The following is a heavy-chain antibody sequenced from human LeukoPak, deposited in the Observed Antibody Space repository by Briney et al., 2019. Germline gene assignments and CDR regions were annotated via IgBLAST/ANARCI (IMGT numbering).Heavy chain of an antibody. J-gene: IGHJ4*02. D-gene: IGHD3-10*01. CDR3: ARAKDGSGSYNDC. CDR2: TKYRSKWYT. V-gene: IGHV6-1*01. CDR1: GDSVSSNRAT. Sequence: SQTLSLTCAISGDSVSSNRATWTWIRQSPSRGLEWLGRTKYRSKWYTDYAVSVKGRITINPDTSQNQFSLQLSSVTPEDTAVYYCARAKDGSGSYNDCWGQGTLVTVSS.